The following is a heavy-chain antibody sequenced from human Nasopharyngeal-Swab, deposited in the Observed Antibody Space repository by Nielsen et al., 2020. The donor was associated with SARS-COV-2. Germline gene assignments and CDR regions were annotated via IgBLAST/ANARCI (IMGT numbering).Heavy chain of an antibody. CDR3: ARVADCSGGSCDGWFDP. Sequence: SETLSLTCAVSGGSFSGYYWSWIRQPPGKGLEWIGKINHSGSTNYNPSLKSRVTISVDTSKNQFSLKLSSVTAADTAVYYCARVADCSGGSCDGWFDPWGQGTLVTVSS. J-gene: IGHJ5*02. D-gene: IGHD2-15*01. CDR1: GGSFSGYY. CDR2: INHSGST. V-gene: IGHV4-34*01.